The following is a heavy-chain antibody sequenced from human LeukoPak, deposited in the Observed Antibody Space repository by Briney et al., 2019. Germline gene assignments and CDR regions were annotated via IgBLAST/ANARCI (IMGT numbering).Heavy chain of an antibody. CDR2: ISYDGSNK. V-gene: IGHV3-30*03. CDR3: ARGGSGYDFDS. Sequence: PGGSLRLSCAASGFTFSTYWMTWVRQAPGKGLEWVAVISYDGSNKYYADSVKGRFTISRDNAKNSLYLQMNSLRAEDTAVYYCARGGSGYDFDSWGQGTLVTVSS. D-gene: IGHD5-12*01. J-gene: IGHJ4*02. CDR1: GFTFSTYW.